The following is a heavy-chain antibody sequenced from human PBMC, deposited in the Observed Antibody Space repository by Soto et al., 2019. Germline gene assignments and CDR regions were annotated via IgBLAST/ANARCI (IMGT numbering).Heavy chain of an antibody. D-gene: IGHD3-16*01. V-gene: IGHV3-21*01. J-gene: IGHJ5*02. Sequence: EVQLVESGGGLVKPGGSLRLSCAASGFTFSSYSMNWVRQAPGKGLEWVSSISSSSSYIYYADSVKGRFTISRDNAKNSLYLQMNSLRAEDTAVYYCARDGRQQGESWFDPWGQGTLVTVSS. CDR1: GFTFSSYS. CDR3: ARDGRQQGESWFDP. CDR2: ISSSSSYI.